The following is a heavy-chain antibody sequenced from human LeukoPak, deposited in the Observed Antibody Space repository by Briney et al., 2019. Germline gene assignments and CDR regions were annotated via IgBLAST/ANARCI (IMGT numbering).Heavy chain of an antibody. CDR1: GFTFSSYA. D-gene: IGHD5-24*01. CDR3: ADGYNLGY. CDR2: ISSNGGST. V-gene: IGHV3-64D*06. J-gene: IGHJ4*02. Sequence: PGGSLRLSCSASGFTFSSYAMHWVHQAPGKGLEYASAISSNGGSTYYADSVKGRFTISRDNSKNTLYLQRSSLRAEDTAVYYCADGYNLGYWGQGTLVTVSS.